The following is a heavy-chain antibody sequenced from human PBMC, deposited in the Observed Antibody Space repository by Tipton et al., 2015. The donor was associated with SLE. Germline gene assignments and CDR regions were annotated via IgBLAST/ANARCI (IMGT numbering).Heavy chain of an antibody. CDR1: GGSISSGGYY. J-gene: IGHJ4*02. CDR2: ISYSGST. CDR3: ARRQTDPLGFDY. D-gene: IGHD7-27*01. V-gene: IGHV4-31*03. Sequence: TLSLTCTVSGGSISSGGYYWSWIRQYPGKGLEWIGYISYSGSTNYNSSLKSRLTISVDTSKNQFSLKLSSVTAADTAVYYCARRQTDPLGFDYWGQGTLVTVSS.